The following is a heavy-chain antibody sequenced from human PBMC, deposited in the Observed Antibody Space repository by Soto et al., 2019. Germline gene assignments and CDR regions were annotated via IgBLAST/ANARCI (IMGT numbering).Heavy chain of an antibody. V-gene: IGHV1-2*04. CDR3: ARDGTAAGITDAFDI. CDR1: GYTFTGYY. D-gene: IGHD6-13*01. J-gene: IGHJ3*02. CDR2: INPNSGGT. Sequence: ASVKVSCKASGYTFTGYYMHWVRQAPGQRQEWMGLINPNSGGTNYAQKFQGWVTMTRDTSISTAYMELSRLRSDDTAVYYCARDGTAAGITDAFDIWGQGTMVTVSS.